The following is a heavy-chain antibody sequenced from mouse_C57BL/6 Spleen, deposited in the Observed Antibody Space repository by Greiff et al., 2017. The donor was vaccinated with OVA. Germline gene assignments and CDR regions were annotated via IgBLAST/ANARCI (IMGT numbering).Heavy chain of an antibody. CDR2: ISDGGSYT. CDR3: ARTDGYYRYFDV. J-gene: IGHJ1*03. CDR1: GFTFSSYA. V-gene: IGHV5-4*01. Sequence: DVQLVESGGGLVKPGGSLKLSCAASGFTFSSYAMSWVRQTPEKRLEWVATISDGGSYTYYPANVKGRFTISRDNAKNNLYLQMSHLKSEDTAMYYCARTDGYYRYFDVWGTGTTVTVSS. D-gene: IGHD2-3*01.